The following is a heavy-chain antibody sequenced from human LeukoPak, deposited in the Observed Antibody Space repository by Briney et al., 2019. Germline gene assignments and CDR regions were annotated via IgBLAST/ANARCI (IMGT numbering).Heavy chain of an antibody. CDR3: ARDHYYDISGYDY. Sequence: PGRSLRLCCAASGFTFSSYGMHWVRQAPGKGLEWVAVIWYDGSNKYYADSVKGRFTISRDNSKNTLYLQMNSLRAEDTAVYYCARDHYYDISGYDYWGQGTLVTVSS. D-gene: IGHD3-22*01. V-gene: IGHV3-33*01. CDR2: IWYDGSNK. CDR1: GFTFSSYG. J-gene: IGHJ4*02.